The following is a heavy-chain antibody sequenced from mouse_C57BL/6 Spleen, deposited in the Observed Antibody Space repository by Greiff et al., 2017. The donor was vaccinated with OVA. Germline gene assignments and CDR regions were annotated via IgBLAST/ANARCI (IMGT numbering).Heavy chain of an antibody. Sequence: QVQLKESGPELVKPGASVKISCKASGYAFSSSWMNWVKQRPGKGLEWIGRIYPGDGDTNYNGKFKGKATLTADKSSSTAYMQLSSLTSEDSAVYFCAGNFYFDYWGQGTTRTVSS. CDR2: IYPGDGDT. CDR3: AGNFYFDY. D-gene: IGHD2-1*01. J-gene: IGHJ2*01. V-gene: IGHV1-82*01. CDR1: GYAFSSSW.